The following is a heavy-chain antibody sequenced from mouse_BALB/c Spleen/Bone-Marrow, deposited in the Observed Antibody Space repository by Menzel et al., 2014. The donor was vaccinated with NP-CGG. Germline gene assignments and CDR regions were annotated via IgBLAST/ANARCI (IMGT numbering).Heavy chain of an antibody. Sequence: VQLKESGPGLVKPSQSLSLPCTVTGYSITSDYAWNWIRQFPGNTLEWMGYINYSGSTSYNPSLKSRISITRDTSENQFFLQLNSVTTEDTATYYCAKTGYRYAFAYWGQGTLVTVSA. CDR3: AKTGYRYAFAY. CDR2: INYSGST. V-gene: IGHV3-2*02. J-gene: IGHJ3*01. D-gene: IGHD2-14*01. CDR1: GYSITSDYA.